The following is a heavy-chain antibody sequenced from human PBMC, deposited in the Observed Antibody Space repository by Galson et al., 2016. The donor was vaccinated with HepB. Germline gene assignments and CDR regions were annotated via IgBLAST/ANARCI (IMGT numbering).Heavy chain of an antibody. Sequence: SVKVSCKASGYTFTGYYFMYWVRQAPGQGLEWIGRINPKTGDTNYAQKFQGRVTMTRDTSISTAYMALTRLTDEDTAVYYFAREKGESGRQHYFYVDVWGTGTTFTVAS. CDR2: INPKTGDT. J-gene: IGHJ6*03. V-gene: IGHV1-2*06. CDR3: AREKGESGRQHYFYVDV. D-gene: IGHD3-16*01. CDR1: GYTFTGYYF.